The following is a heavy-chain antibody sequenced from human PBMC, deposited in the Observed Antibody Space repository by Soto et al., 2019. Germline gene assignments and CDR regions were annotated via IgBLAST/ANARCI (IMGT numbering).Heavy chain of an antibody. CDR3: AKDPAAVSYYYDSSGYFDY. CDR2: ISGSGGST. D-gene: IGHD3-22*01. V-gene: IGHV3-23*01. Sequence: GASLRLSCASSGLTFSSYAMSWVRQAPGKGLEWVSAISGSGGSTYYADSVKGRFTISRDNSKNTLYLQMNSLRAEDTAVYYCAKDPAAVSYYYDSSGYFDYWGQGTLVTVSS. J-gene: IGHJ4*02. CDR1: GLTFSSYA.